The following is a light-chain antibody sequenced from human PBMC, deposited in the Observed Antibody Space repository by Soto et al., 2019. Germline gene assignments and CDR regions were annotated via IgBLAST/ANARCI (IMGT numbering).Light chain of an antibody. V-gene: IGLV1-40*01. J-gene: IGLJ2*01. CDR1: SSNIGAGYD. CDR3: QSYDSRLTGSVV. Sequence: QPVLTQPPSVSGAPGQRVTISCTGSSSNIGAGYDVHWYQQLPGTAPKLLIDGHTDGPSGVPERFSGSKSGTSASLAITGLQAEDEADYYCQSYDSRLTGSVVFGGGTKLTVL. CDR2: GHT.